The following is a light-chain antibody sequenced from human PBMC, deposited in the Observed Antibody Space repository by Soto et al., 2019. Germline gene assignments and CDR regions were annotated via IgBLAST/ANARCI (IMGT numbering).Light chain of an antibody. Sequence: EIVLTQSPATLSLSPGERATLSCRASQSFSSYLAWYQQKPGQAPRLLIYAASKRATGIPARFSGRGSGTAFPLTISSLEPEDFAVYYCQQRSNWPPVITFGQGTRLEIK. CDR1: QSFSSY. CDR2: AAS. J-gene: IGKJ5*01. V-gene: IGKV3-11*01. CDR3: QQRSNWPPVIT.